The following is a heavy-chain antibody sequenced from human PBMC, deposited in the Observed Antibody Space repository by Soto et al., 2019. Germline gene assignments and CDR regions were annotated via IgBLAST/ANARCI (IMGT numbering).Heavy chain of an antibody. CDR1: GGTFSSYA. J-gene: IGHJ6*02. Sequence: QVQLVQSGAEVKKPGSSVKVSCKASGGTFSSYAISWVRQAPGQGFEWMGGIIPIFGTANYAQKFQGRVTITADESTSTAYMELSSLRSEDTAVYYCARVGYGSGSYYTYYYYGMDVWGQGTTVTVSS. V-gene: IGHV1-69*01. D-gene: IGHD3-10*01. CDR3: ARVGYGSGSYYTYYYYGMDV. CDR2: IIPIFGTA.